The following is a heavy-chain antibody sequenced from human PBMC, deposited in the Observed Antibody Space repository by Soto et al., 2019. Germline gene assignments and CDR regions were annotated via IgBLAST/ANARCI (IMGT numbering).Heavy chain of an antibody. CDR1: GYTFTSYA. J-gene: IGHJ4*02. Sequence: QVQLVQSGAEVKKPGASVKVSCKAPGYTFTSYAMHWVRQAPGQRLEWMGWINAGNGNTKYSQKFQGRVTITRDASASTAYMELSSLRSEDTTVYYCARDLGGWTDYWGQGTLVTVSS. V-gene: IGHV1-3*01. CDR3: ARDLGGWTDY. D-gene: IGHD6-19*01. CDR2: INAGNGNT.